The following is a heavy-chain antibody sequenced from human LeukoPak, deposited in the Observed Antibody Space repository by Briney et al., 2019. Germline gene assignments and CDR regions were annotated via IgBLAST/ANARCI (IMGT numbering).Heavy chain of an antibody. V-gene: IGHV1-2*02. J-gene: IGHJ5*02. CDR2: INPNSGGT. CDR3: ARDPVVVAATGVSPNWFDP. D-gene: IGHD2-15*01. Sequence: ASVKVSCKASGYTFTGYYMHWVRQAPGQGLEWMGWINPNSGGTNYAQKFQGRVTMTRDTSISTAYMEVSRLRSDDTAVYYCARDPVVVAATGVSPNWFDPWGQGTLVTVSS. CDR1: GYTFTGYY.